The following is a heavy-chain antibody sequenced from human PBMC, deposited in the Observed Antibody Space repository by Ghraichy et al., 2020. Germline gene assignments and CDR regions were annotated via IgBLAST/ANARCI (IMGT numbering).Heavy chain of an antibody. J-gene: IGHJ6*02. CDR1: GGSISSYY. D-gene: IGHD3-10*01. CDR2: IYYSGST. Sequence: SETLSLTCTVSGGSISSYYWSWIRQPPGKGLEWIGYIYYSGSTNYNPSLKSRVTISVDTSKNQFSLKLSSVTAADTAVYYCARHPPLWTGFGVYYYGMDVWGQGTTVTVSS. CDR3: ARHPPLWTGFGVYYYGMDV. V-gene: IGHV4-59*08.